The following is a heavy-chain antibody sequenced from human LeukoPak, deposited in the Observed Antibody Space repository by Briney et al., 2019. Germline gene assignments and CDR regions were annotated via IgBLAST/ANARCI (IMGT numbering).Heavy chain of an antibody. D-gene: IGHD6-19*01. CDR3: ARVKRSGWGIGFAY. J-gene: IGHJ4*02. Sequence: PSETLSLTCAVYGGTFSGYYWSWIRQPPGKGLEWIGYIYYSGNTNYNPSLMSRVTISVDTTKSQFSLKLSTVTAADTAVYYCARVKRSGWGIGFAYWGQGTLVTVSS. CDR2: IYYSGNT. V-gene: IGHV4-59*01. CDR1: GGTFSGYY.